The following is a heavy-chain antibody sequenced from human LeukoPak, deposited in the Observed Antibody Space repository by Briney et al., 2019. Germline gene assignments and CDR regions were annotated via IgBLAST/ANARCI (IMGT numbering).Heavy chain of an antibody. CDR3: ARGEMATTSFDY. V-gene: IGHV1-8*01. CDR2: MNPNSGNT. J-gene: IGHJ4*02. CDR1: GYTFTSYD. D-gene: IGHD5-24*01. Sequence: GSVKVSCKASGYTFTSYDINGVRQATGQGLEWMGWMNPNSGNTGYAQKFQGRVTMTRNTSISTAYMELSSLRSEDTAVYYCARGEMATTSFDYWGQGTLVTVSS.